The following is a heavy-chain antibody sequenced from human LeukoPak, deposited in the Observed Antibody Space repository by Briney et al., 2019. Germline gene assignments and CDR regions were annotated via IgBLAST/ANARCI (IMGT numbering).Heavy chain of an antibody. D-gene: IGHD1-14*01. V-gene: IGHV4-31*03. J-gene: IGHJ5*02. CDR3: ARDLRWTGP. CDR2: IYHSGST. CDR1: GGSISSGGYY. Sequence: SQTLSLTCTVSGGSISSGGYYWSWIRQHPGKGLEWIGHIYHSGSTYYNPSLKSRLTISVDTSKNEFSLKLSSVTAADTAVYYCARDLRWTGPWGQGTLVTVSS.